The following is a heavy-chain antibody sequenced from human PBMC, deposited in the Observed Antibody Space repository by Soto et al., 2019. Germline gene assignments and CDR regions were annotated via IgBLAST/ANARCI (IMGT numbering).Heavy chain of an antibody. V-gene: IGHV5-51*01. CDR3: ARLDHHCYGMYYYYGMDV. CDR1: GYSFTSYW. Sequence: PGESLKISCKGSGYSFTSYWIGWVRQMPGKGLEWMGIIYPGDSDTRYSPSFQGQVTISADKSISTAYLQWSSLEASDTAMYYCARLDHHCYGMYYYYGMDVWGKGTTVTVSS. J-gene: IGHJ6*04. CDR2: IYPGDSDT. D-gene: IGHD2-2*01.